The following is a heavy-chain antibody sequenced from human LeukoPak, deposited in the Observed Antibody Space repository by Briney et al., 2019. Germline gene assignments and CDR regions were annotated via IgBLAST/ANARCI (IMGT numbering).Heavy chain of an antibody. D-gene: IGHD3-9*01. CDR1: GGSISSYY. V-gene: IGHV4-4*07. CDR2: MHTSGST. CDR3: ARGGWYDILTGYYRDAFDI. J-gene: IGHJ3*02. Sequence: SETLSLTCTVSGGSISSYYWSWLRQPAGKGLEWTGRMHTSGSTNYNPSLKSRVTMSVDTSKNQFSLKLSSVTAADTAVYYCARGGWYDILTGYYRDAFDIWGQGTMVTVSS.